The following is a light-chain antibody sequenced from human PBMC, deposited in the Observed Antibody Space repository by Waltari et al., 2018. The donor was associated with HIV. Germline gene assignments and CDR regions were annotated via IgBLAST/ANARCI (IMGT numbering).Light chain of an antibody. CDR1: SSNIGAGYD. J-gene: IGLJ3*02. CDR2: GNH. V-gene: IGLV1-40*01. Sequence: QSVLTQPPSVSGAPGQRVTIPCSGSSSNIGAGYDVHWYPQLPGTAPKLLIYGNHKRPSGVPDRFSGSKSGTSASLAISGLQAEDEADFYCQSYDSSLSGSVFGGGTKLTVL. CDR3: QSYDSSLSGSV.